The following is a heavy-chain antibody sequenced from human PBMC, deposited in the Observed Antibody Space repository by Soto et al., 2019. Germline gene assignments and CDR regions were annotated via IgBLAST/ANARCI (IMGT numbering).Heavy chain of an antibody. CDR2: IYYAGST. CDR1: GGSISSSGYY. Sequence: SETLSLTCTVSGGSISSSGYYWGWIRQPPGKGLEWIGSIYYAGSTYYNPSLRSRVTILVDAPKNQFSLRLSSVTAADTAVDYCARRGRSGDYYYYSYMDVWGKGTTVTVPS. J-gene: IGHJ6*03. D-gene: IGHD3-10*01. V-gene: IGHV4-39*01. CDR3: ARRGRSGDYYYYSYMDV.